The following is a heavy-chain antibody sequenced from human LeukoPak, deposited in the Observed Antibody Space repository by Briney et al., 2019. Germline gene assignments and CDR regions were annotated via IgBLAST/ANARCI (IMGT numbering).Heavy chain of an antibody. J-gene: IGHJ4*02. V-gene: IGHV3-23*01. D-gene: IGHD6-13*01. CDR2: ISGSGGST. CDR1: GFTFSSYA. Sequence: GGSLRLSCAASGFTFSSYAMSWVRQAPGKGLEWVSGISGSGGSTYYADSVKGRFTIFRDNSKNTLYLQMNSLRAEDTAVYYCAKTRPLDSSSWSHGDYWGQGTLVTVSS. CDR3: AKTRPLDSSSWSHGDY.